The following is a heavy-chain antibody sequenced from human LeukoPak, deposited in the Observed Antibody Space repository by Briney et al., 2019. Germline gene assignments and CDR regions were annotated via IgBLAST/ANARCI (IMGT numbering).Heavy chain of an antibody. CDR1: GGSISSYY. CDR3: ARVALWFGELTHYFDY. Sequence: PSETLSLTCTVSGGSISSYYWSWLRQPAGKGLEWLGRIYTSGSTNYNPSLKSRVTMSVDTSKNQFSLKLSSVTAADTAVYYCARVALWFGELTHYFDYWGQGTLVTVSS. D-gene: IGHD3-10*01. CDR2: IYTSGST. J-gene: IGHJ4*02. V-gene: IGHV4-4*07.